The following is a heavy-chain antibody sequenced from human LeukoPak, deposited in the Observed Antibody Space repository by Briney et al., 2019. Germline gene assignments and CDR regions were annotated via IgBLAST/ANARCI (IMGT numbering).Heavy chain of an antibody. J-gene: IGHJ4*02. CDR3: ARHRATGTWSDFDY. D-gene: IGHD1-14*01. CDR1: GYTFTRNW. CDR2: IFPADSNT. Sequence: GESLKISCKVSGYTFTRNWIGWVRQKPGRGLEWLGVIFPADSNTAYNSSFRGQVTISVDKSIDTAYLQWGSLKAPDSAIYYCARHRATGTWSDFDYWGQGTVVTVSS. V-gene: IGHV5-51*01.